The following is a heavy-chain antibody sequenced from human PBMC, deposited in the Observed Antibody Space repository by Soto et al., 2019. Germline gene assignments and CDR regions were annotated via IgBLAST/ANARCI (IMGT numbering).Heavy chain of an antibody. D-gene: IGHD6-13*01. CDR3: AKDQGITASHGID. J-gene: IGHJ3*01. CDR1: GFTFNNYG. V-gene: IGHV3-30*18. CDR2: ISNDGRDK. Sequence: QVQLVESGGGVVQPGRYLRLSCAASGFTFNNYGMHWVRQAPGKGLEWVAAISNDGRDKYYGDSVKGRLTISRDNSKNTVYLQMNSLRADDTAVYYCAKDQGITASHGIDWGQGTMVTVSS.